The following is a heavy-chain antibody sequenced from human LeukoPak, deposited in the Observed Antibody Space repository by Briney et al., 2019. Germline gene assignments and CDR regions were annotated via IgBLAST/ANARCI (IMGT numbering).Heavy chain of an antibody. CDR1: GGSISSYY. CDR3: ARVDCSGGSYYSGYFQH. CDR2: IYTSGST. V-gene: IGHV4-4*07. D-gene: IGHD2-15*01. J-gene: IGHJ1*01. Sequence: PSETLSLTCTVSGGSISSYYWSWIRQPAGKGLEWIGRIYTSGSTNYNPSLKSRVTMSVDTSKNQFSLKLSSVTAADTAVYYCARVDCSGGSYYSGYFQHWGQGTLVTVSS.